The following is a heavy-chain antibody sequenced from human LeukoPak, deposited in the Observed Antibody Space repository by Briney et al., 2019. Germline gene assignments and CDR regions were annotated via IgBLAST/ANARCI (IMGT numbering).Heavy chain of an antibody. CDR1: GYTFTGYY. CDR3: ASLSSSGSTLSGY. J-gene: IGHJ4*02. CDR2: INPNSGGT. V-gene: IGHV1-2*06. D-gene: IGHD1-26*01. Sequence: ASVKVSCKASGYTFTGYYMHWVRQAPGQGLEWMGRINPNSGGTNYAQKFQGRVTMTRDTSISTAYMELSRLRSDDTAVYYCASLSSSGSTLSGYWGQGTLVTASS.